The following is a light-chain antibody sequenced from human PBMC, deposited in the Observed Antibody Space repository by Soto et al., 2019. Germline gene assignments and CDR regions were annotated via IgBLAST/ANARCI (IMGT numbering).Light chain of an antibody. CDR2: AAS. CDR1: QSISSY. CDR3: QHSYRTLIFT. V-gene: IGKV1-39*01. J-gene: IGKJ3*01. Sequence: DIQMTQSPSSLSASVGDRVTITCRASQSISSYLNWYQQKPGKAPKLLIYAASSLQSGVPSRFSGSGSGTDFTLTISSLQPEDFATYYCQHSYRTLIFTFGPGTKVDIK.